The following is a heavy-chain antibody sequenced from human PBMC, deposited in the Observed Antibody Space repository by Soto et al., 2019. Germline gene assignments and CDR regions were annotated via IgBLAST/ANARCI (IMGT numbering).Heavy chain of an antibody. V-gene: IGHV3-48*03. D-gene: IGHD1-26*01. J-gene: IGHJ6*02. CDR1: GSTFSYYE. CDR2: ISSTGTTI. CDR3: ARSVKRGLYNCYYNMDV. Sequence: PGGSLRLSCAASGSTFSYYEMNWVRQAPGKGLEWLSHISSTGTTIYYADSVKGRFTISRDNAKNSLYLQMNSLRAEDTAVYYCARSVKRGLYNCYYNMDVWGLGTTVTV.